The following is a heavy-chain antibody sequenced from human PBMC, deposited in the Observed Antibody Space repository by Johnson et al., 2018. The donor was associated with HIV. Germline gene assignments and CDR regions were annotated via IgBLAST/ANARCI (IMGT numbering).Heavy chain of an antibody. V-gene: IGHV3-43D*03. CDR2: INWDGDST. Sequence: VQLVESGGVVVQPGGSLRLSCETSRFTFDDYAMHWVRQAPGKGLEWVSLINWDGDSTYYADSVKGRFTISRDNSKNSLYLQMSSLRGEDTAIYYCARKGDAFDIWGQGTKVTVSA. CDR1: RFTFDDYA. J-gene: IGHJ3*02. CDR3: ARKGDAFDI.